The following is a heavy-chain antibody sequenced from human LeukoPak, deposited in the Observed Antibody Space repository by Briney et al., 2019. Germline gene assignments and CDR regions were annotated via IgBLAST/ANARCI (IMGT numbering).Heavy chain of an antibody. J-gene: IGHJ4*02. CDR3: ARVKGRCSTSCSGFDY. CDR2: MNPNSGNT. D-gene: IGHD2-2*01. Sequence: GASVKVSCKASGYTFTSYDINWVRQATGQGLEWMGWMNPNSGNTGYAQKFQGRVTVTRNTSISTAYMELSSLRSEDTAVYYCARVKGRCSTSCSGFDYWGQGTLVTVSS. V-gene: IGHV1-8*01. CDR1: GYTFTSYD.